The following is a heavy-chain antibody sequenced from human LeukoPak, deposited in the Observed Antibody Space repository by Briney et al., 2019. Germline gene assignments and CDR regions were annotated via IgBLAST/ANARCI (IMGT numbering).Heavy chain of an antibody. J-gene: IGHJ4*02. Sequence: PGGSLRLSRAASGFTFSSYAMSWVRQAPGKGLEWVSGISGSGGSTYYADSVKGRFTISRDNSKNTLYLQMNSLRAEDTAVYYCAKDRAGGSGSREDYWGQGILVTVSS. D-gene: IGHD3-10*01. V-gene: IGHV3-23*01. CDR2: ISGSGGST. CDR3: AKDRAGGSGSREDY. CDR1: GFTFSSYA.